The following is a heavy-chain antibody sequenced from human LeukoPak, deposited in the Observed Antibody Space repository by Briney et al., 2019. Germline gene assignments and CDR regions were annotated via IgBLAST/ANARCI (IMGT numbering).Heavy chain of an antibody. CDR3: AKARSRSSASSDY. CDR1: GYTFTSYG. D-gene: IGHD6-6*01. Sequence: GASVKVSCKASGYTFTSYGISWVRQAPGQGLEWMGWISAYNGNTNYAQKLQGRVTMTRDTSISTAYVKLTSLRSDDTAVYYCAKARSRSSASSDYWGQGTLVTVSS. J-gene: IGHJ4*02. V-gene: IGHV1-18*01. CDR2: ISAYNGNT.